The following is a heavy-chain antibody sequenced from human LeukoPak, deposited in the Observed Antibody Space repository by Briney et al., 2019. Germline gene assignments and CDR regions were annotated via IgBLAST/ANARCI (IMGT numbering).Heavy chain of an antibody. CDR3: AKGQLSSWYEPFDY. CDR2: IKTDGSEK. CDR1: GFTFSNYW. Sequence: GGSLRLSCEGSGFTFSNYWMGWVRQAPGKGLQWVANIKTDGSEKYYVDSVKGRFTISRDNAKNSLYLQMNSLGVDDTAVYYCAKGQLSSWYEPFDYWGQGTLVTVSS. V-gene: IGHV3-7*03. J-gene: IGHJ4*02. D-gene: IGHD6-13*01.